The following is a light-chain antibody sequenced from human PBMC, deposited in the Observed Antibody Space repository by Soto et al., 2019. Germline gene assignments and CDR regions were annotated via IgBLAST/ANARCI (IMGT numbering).Light chain of an antibody. CDR1: QNVGRY. CDR2: AAS. V-gene: IGKV1-39*01. Sequence: DIQMTQSPSSLSASVGDRVTITCRASQNVGRYLNWYQQRAGKAPKLRIYAASSLQSGEPSRFSGSGSGTDFTPTISSLQTEDFATYYCEQSTCIPRTFGQGTKVEI. J-gene: IGKJ1*01. CDR3: EQSTCIPRT.